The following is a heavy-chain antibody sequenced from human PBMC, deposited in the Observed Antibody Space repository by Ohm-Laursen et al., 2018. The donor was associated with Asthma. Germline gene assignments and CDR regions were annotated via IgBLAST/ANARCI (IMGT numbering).Heavy chain of an antibody. Sequence: ASVKVSCKASGYSLSSNAISWVRQAPGQRPEWMGWIYIRNTNYAPKLQGRVTMTTDTSTSTAYMELRSLRSDDTAVYYCAREGDLMSGHAFDFWGEGTLVTVSS. CDR1: GYSLSSNA. CDR2: IYIRNT. V-gene: IGHV1-18*04. CDR3: AREGDLMSGHAFDF. D-gene: IGHD3-3*01. J-gene: IGHJ4*02.